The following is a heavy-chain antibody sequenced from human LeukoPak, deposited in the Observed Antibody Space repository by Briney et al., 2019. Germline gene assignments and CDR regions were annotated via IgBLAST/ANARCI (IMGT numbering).Heavy chain of an antibody. V-gene: IGHV4-59*02. CDR1: GFTVSSNS. D-gene: IGHD3-10*01. Sequence: GSLRLSCTVSGFTVSSNSMSWIRQPPGKGLEWIGYIYYSGSTNYNPSLKSRVTISVDTSKNQFSLKLSSVTAADTAVYYCARGWFGELSFYYYYYMDVWGKGTTVTVSS. J-gene: IGHJ6*03. CDR2: IYYSGST. CDR3: ARGWFGELSFYYYYYMDV.